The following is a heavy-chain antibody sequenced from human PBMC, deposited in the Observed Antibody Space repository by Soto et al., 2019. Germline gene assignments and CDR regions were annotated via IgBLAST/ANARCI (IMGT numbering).Heavy chain of an antibody. CDR3: ARAPGTYYDILTGYYNLNWFDP. D-gene: IGHD3-9*01. V-gene: IGHV4-59*01. CDR2: IYYSGST. CDR1: GGSISSYY. J-gene: IGHJ5*02. Sequence: KTSETLSLTCTVSGGSISSYYWSWIRQPPGKGLEWIGYIYYSGSTNYNPSLKSRVTISVDTSKNQFSLKLSSVTAADTAVYYCARAPGTYYDILTGYYNLNWFDPWGQGTQVTVSS.